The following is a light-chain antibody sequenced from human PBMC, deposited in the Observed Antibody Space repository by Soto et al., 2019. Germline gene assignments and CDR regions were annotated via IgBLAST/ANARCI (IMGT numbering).Light chain of an antibody. CDR1: QSFSGSY. V-gene: IGKV3-20*01. CDR2: GAS. CDR3: QQFNNWPPWT. J-gene: IGKJ1*01. Sequence: EIVLTQSPGALSVSPGDRATLSCRASQSFSGSYLAWYQQKPGQAPRLLIYGASSRATGIPDRFSGSGSGTDFILTISRLEPEDFAVYYGQQFNNWPPWTFGQGTKVDIK.